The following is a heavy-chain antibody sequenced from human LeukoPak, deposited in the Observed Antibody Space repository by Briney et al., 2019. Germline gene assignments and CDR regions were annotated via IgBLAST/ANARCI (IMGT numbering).Heavy chain of an antibody. CDR2: IYYSVST. J-gene: IGHJ4*02. D-gene: IGHD3-22*01. CDR3: ARGLVTMIGVNFYD. V-gene: IGHV4-61*01. Sequence: WETLSLPWPVLGCSVIGGSYYWCGMRQAPGWGVEWIVYIYYSVSTNYTPSRKSRVTISVDSYKNQFSLKLSTVTAADTAVYYSARGLVTMIGVNFYDWGQGTLVTVSS. CDR1: GCSVIGGSYY.